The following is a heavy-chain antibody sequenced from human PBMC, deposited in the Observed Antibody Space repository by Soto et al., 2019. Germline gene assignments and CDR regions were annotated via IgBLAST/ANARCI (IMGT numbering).Heavy chain of an antibody. J-gene: IGHJ4*02. CDR1: GGSINKYY. V-gene: IGHV4-59*01. Sequence: PSETLSLTCTVSGGSINKYYWNWIRQPPGKGLEWIGYIYYSGSTNYNPSLKSRVTISVDASKNQFSLKLRSVTDADTAVYYCESDRRAGLDYWRQGTMVTVSS. CDR3: ESDRRAGLDY. CDR2: IYYSGST.